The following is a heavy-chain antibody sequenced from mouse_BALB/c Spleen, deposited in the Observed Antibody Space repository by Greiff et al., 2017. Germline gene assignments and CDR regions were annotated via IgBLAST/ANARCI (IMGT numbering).Heavy chain of an antibody. CDR3: ARHYGYDVDAY. CDR2: IWAGGST. CDR1: GFSLTSYG. J-gene: IGHJ3*01. Sequence: QVQLKESGPGLVAPSQSLSITCTVSGFSLTSYGVHWVRQPPGKGLEWLGVIWAGGSTNYNSALMSRLSISKDNSKSQVFLKMNSLQTDDTAMYYCARHYGYDVDAYWGQGTLVTVSA. D-gene: IGHD2-2*01. V-gene: IGHV2-9*02.